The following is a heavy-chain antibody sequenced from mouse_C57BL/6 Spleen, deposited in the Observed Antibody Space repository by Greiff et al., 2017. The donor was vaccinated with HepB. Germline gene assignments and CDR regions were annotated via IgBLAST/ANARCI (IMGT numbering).Heavy chain of an antibody. V-gene: IGHV1-55*01. Sequence: VQLQQPGAELVKPGASVKMSCKASGYTFTSYWITWVKQRPGQGLEWIGDIYPGSGSTNYNEKFKSKATLTVDTSSSTAYMQLSSQTSEDSAVYYCARRGYGSSWYFDVWGTGTTVTVSS. CDR3: ARRGYGSSWYFDV. D-gene: IGHD1-1*01. J-gene: IGHJ1*03. CDR2: IYPGSGST. CDR1: GYTFTSYW.